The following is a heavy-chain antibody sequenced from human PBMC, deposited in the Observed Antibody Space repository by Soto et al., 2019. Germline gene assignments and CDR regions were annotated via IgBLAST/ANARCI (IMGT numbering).Heavy chain of an antibody. CDR1: GGSISSSSYY. V-gene: IGHV4-39*01. CDR2: IYYSGST. D-gene: IGHD3-3*01. CDR3: AHWGGYYTKFYYYYGMDV. J-gene: IGHJ6*02. Sequence: SETLSLTCTVSGGSISSSSYYWGWIRQPPGKGLEWIGSIYYSGSTYYNPSLKSRVTISVDTSKNQFSLKLSSVTAADTAVYYCAHWGGYYTKFYYYYGMDVWGQGTTVTVSS.